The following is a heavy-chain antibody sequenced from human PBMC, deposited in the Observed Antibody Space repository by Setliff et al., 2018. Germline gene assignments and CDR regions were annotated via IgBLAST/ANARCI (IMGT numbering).Heavy chain of an antibody. J-gene: IGHJ6*02. CDR1: GGSISPYF. D-gene: IGHD5-18*01. Sequence: SETLSLTCTVSGGSISPYFWSWIRQPPGKGLEWIGYIYHNGNTNFNPSLKTRLTMSVDTSKNQFALNLRSVTAADTAVYYCVRDRTAYSYGLDVWGQGTTGHRLL. CDR3: VRDRTAYSYGLDV. CDR2: IYHNGNT. V-gene: IGHV4-59*01.